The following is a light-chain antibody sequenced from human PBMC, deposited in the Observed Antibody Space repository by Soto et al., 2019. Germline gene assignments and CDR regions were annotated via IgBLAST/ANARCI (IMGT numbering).Light chain of an antibody. CDR3: QQYSSFSRT. J-gene: IGKJ1*01. CDR1: PSISTW. Sequence: DIQMTQSPSTLSASVGDRVTITCRASPSISTWLAWYQQKPGKAPKLLMYDATSLESGVPSRFSSRGSGTEFNLTSSSLQPQCFATYYCQQYSSFSRTFGQRTKVEIK. CDR2: DAT. V-gene: IGKV1-5*01.